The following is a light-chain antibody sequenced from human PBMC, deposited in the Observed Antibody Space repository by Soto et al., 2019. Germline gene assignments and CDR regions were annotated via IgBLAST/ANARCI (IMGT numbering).Light chain of an antibody. CDR3: QQTHSIPRT. J-gene: IGKJ1*01. V-gene: IGKV1-39*01. CDR1: QSISSY. CDR2: AAF. Sequence: DIQMTQSPSSLSASVGDRVTITCRASQSISSYLNWYQQKPGKAPELLIYAAFSLERGVPSRFSGSGSGTEYTLTISNLQPEDFATYYCQQTHSIPRTFGQGTKVDIK.